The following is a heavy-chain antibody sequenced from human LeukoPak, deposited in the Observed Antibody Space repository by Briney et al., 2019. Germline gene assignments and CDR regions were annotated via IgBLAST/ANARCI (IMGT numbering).Heavy chain of an antibody. Sequence: PGGSLRLSCAASGFTVSKNYMTWVRQAPGKGLMWVSRINSDGSITNYADSVKGRFTISRDNAKNTLYLQMNSLRAEDTAVYYCARVRATFSPHFDNWGQGTLVTVSS. CDR1: GFTVSKNY. CDR2: INSDGSIT. J-gene: IGHJ4*02. V-gene: IGHV3-74*01. D-gene: IGHD5-12*01. CDR3: ARVRATFSPHFDN.